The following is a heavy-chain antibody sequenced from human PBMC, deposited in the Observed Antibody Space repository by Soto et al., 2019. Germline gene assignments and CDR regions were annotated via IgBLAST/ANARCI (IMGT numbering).Heavy chain of an antibody. Sequence: GGSLRLSCAASGFVFSSYAMSWVRQAPGKGLEWVSAISGNGTTAYYADSVKGRFIFSRDNPKNTMYLQMNSLRAEDTAVYFCAKTTDGWFSAFEIW. V-gene: IGHV3-23*01. CDR2: ISGNGTTA. CDR1: GFVFSSYA. D-gene: IGHD6-19*01. CDR3: AKTTDGWFSAFEI. J-gene: IGHJ3*02.